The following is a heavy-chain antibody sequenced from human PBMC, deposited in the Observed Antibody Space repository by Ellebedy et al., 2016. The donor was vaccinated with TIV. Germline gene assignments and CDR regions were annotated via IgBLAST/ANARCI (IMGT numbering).Heavy chain of an antibody. CDR2: ISDSGHTI. CDR3: AASENLKRFDY. V-gene: IGHV3-11*01. D-gene: IGHD6-19*01. CDR1: GFRFSDTH. J-gene: IGHJ4*02. Sequence: GESLKISCAASGFRFSDTHLSWIRQAPGKGPEWLSYISDSGHTIYYADSVKGRFTISRDNAKHSVYLHLHSLRGEDTALYYCAASENLKRFDYWGQGALVTVSS.